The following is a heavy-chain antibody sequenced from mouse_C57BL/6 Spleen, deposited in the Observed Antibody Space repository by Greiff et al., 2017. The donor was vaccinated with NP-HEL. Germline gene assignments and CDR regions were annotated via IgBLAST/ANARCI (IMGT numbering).Heavy chain of an antibody. V-gene: IGHV1-54*01. D-gene: IGHD2-3*01. J-gene: IGHJ4*01. CDR3: ARCDGYYAMDY. CDR1: GYAFTNYL. CDR2: INPGSGGT. Sequence: VQLVESGAELVRPGTSVKVSCKASGYAFTNYLIEWVKQRPGQGLEWIGVINPGSGGTNYNEKFKGKATLTADKSSSTAYMQLSSLTSEDSAVYFCARCDGYYAMDYWGQGTSVTVSS.